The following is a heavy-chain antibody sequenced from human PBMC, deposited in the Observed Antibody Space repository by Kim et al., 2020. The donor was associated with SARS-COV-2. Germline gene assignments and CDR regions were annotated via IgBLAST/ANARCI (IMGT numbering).Heavy chain of an antibody. CDR2: INHSGST. Sequence: SETLSLTCAVYGGSFSGYYWSWIRQPPGKGLEWIGEINHSGSTNYNPSLKSRVTISVDTSKNQFSLKLSSVTAADTAVYYCARDLGEDSSGWYGLYNYYG. CDR1: GGSFSGYY. D-gene: IGHD6-19*01. J-gene: IGHJ6*01. CDR3: ARDLGEDSSGWYGLYNYYG. V-gene: IGHV4-34*01.